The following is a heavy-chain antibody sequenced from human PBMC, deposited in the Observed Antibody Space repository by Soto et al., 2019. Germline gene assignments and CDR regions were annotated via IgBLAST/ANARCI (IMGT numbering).Heavy chain of an antibody. J-gene: IGHJ4*02. CDR3: ARGRGYCTSISCYTGGIFDS. Sequence: QVQLQESGPGLVKPSQTLSLTCTVSGGSISSGDYYWSWIRQPPGKALEWLGYIYYGVTTYYNPSLKRRVTIPLETSTTQFSLKLRSVTAADPAVYYCARGRGYCTSISCYTGGIFDSWGQGALVTVSS. CDR2: IYYGVTT. V-gene: IGHV4-30-4*01. D-gene: IGHD2-2*02. CDR1: GGSISSGDYY.